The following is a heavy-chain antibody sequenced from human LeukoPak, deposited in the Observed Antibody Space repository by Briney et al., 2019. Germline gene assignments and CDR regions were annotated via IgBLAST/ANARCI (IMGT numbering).Heavy chain of an antibody. D-gene: IGHD2-15*01. J-gene: IGHJ4*02. CDR3: ARFVGYCSGGSCPKGFDY. CDR2: INPNSGGT. CDR1: GYTFTGYY. V-gene: IGHV1-2*02. Sequence: ASVKVSCKASGYTFTGYYMHWVRQAPGQGLEWMGWINPNSGGTNYAQKFQGRVTMTRDTSISTAYMELSRLRSDDTAVYYCARFVGYCSGGSCPKGFDYWSQGTLVTVSS.